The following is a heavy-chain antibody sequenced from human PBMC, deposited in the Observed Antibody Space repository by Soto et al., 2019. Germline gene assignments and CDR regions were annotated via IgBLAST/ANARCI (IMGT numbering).Heavy chain of an antibody. V-gene: IGHV1-8*02. J-gene: IGHJ5*02. CDR1: GDTFTNND. Sequence: ASVKVSFKASGDTFTNNDVSWVRQATGQGLEWMGWMNPGSGDTGYAQKFQGRVTMTRDISIATAYMELNSLTSEDTAIYYCARMESFGSLNWFDPWGQGTLVTVSS. CDR3: ARMESFGSLNWFDP. D-gene: IGHD5-18*01. CDR2: MNPGSGDT.